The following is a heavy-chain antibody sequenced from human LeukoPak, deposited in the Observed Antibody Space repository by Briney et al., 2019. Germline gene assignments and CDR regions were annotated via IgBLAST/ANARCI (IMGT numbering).Heavy chain of an antibody. CDR2: ISAYNGNT. D-gene: IGHD3-10*01. CDR3: ARDVYYYGSGSYYVADY. Sequence: ASVKVSCKASGYTFTSYGISWVRQAPGQGLEWMGWISAYNGNTNYAQKLQGRVTMTTDTSTSTAYMELRSLRSDDTAVYYCARDVYYYGSGSYYVADYWGQGTLVTVSS. CDR1: GYTFTSYG. V-gene: IGHV1-18*01. J-gene: IGHJ4*02.